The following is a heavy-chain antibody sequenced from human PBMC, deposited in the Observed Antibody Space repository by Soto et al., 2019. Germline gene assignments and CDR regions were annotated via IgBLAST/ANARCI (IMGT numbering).Heavy chain of an antibody. CDR1: GFTFSTYA. CDR3: AKPSGWYSAFDI. CDR2: ISGSGGST. J-gene: IGHJ3*02. V-gene: IGHV3-23*01. Sequence: GGSLRLSCAASGFTFSTYAMSWVRQAPGKGLEWVSAISGSGGSTYYADSVKGRFTISRDNSKNTLYLQMNGLRAEDTAVYYCAKPSGWYSAFDIWGQGTMVTVSS. D-gene: IGHD6-19*01.